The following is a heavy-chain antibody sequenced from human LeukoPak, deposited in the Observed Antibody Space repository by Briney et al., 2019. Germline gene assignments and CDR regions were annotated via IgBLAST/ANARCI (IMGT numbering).Heavy chain of an antibody. CDR1: GFTFSSYS. CDR3: ASDSDDYGDY. J-gene: IGHJ4*02. CDR2: IGAAGSTI. V-gene: IGHV3-48*01. D-gene: IGHD6-25*01. Sequence: GGSLRLSCAASGFTFSSYSMNWVRQAPGKGLEWVSYIGAAGSTIYYADSVKGRFTISRDNAKNSLFLQMNSLRAEDTAVYYCASDSDDYGDYWGQGTLVTVSS.